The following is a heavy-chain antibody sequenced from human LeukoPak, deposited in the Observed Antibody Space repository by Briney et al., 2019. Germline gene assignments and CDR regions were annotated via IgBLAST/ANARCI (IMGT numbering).Heavy chain of an antibody. Sequence: GGSLRLSCAASGFTFSSYEMNWVRQAPGKGLEWVSYISSSGSTIYYADSVKGRFTISRDNSKNTLYLQMNSLRAEDTAVYYCAKEPDLAAAGTPLTADYWGQGTLVTVSS. CDR3: AKEPDLAAAGTPLTADY. J-gene: IGHJ4*02. CDR1: GFTFSSYE. D-gene: IGHD6-13*01. CDR2: ISSSGSTI. V-gene: IGHV3-48*03.